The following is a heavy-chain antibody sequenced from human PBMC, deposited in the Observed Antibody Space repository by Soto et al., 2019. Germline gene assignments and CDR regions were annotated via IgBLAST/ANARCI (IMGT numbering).Heavy chain of an antibody. CDR1: GGTFSDYA. Sequence: QVQLVQSGAEMRKPGSSLRVSCKASGGTFSDYAFSWVRQAPGQGLEWMGGIVPRFGSPNYAQKFGGRVTITADTSTSTVYMELSGLRFDDTAVYFSARDRIQLRLGKYSFNGMDVWGQGTTITVSS. CDR2: IVPRFGSP. V-gene: IGHV1-69*06. CDR3: ARDRIQLRLGKYSFNGMDV. J-gene: IGHJ6*02. D-gene: IGHD3-16*01.